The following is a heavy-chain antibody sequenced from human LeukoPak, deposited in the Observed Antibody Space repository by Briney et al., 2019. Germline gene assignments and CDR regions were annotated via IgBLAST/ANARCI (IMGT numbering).Heavy chain of an antibody. J-gene: IGHJ1*01. D-gene: IGHD6-19*01. CDR1: GGSISSSSYY. CDR2: IYYSGST. Sequence: SETLSLTCTVSGGSISSSSYYWGWIRQPPGKGLEWIGSIYYSGSTYYNPSLKSRVTISVDTSKNQFSLKLSSVTAADTAVYYCARPVAGPTSECFQHWGQGTLVTVSS. V-gene: IGHV4-39*01. CDR3: ARPVAGPTSECFQH.